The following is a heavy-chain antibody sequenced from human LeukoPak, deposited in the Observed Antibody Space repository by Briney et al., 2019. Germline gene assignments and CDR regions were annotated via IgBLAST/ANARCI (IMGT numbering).Heavy chain of an antibody. D-gene: IGHD3-10*01. Sequence: GASVKVSCKASGYTFTSYGISWVRQAPGQGLEWMGWISAYNGSTNYAQKLQGRVTMTTDTSTSAAYMELRSLRSDDTAVYYCARGFGELSLSPPYYFDYWGQGTLVTVSS. CDR2: ISAYNGST. J-gene: IGHJ4*02. V-gene: IGHV1-18*01. CDR3: ARGFGELSLSPPYYFDY. CDR1: GYTFTSYG.